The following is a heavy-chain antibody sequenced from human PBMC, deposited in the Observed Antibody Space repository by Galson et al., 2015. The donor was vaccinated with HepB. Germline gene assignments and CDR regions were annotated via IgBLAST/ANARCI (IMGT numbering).Heavy chain of an antibody. Sequence: TLSLTCTVSGDSISSGSFYWAWIRQPPGKGLEWIGSVFHSGSTLYSPSLKGRVTLSIDTSKNQFSLKLSSVTAAETAVFYCARQSRGHKYGYSFFDSWGQGTPVTVSS. J-gene: IGHJ4*02. CDR2: VFHSGST. CDR3: ARQSRGHKYGYSFFDS. V-gene: IGHV4-39*01. D-gene: IGHD5-18*01. CDR1: GDSISSGSFY.